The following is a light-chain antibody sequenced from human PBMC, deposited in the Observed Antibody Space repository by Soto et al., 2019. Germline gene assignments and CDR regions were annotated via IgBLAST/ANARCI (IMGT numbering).Light chain of an antibody. CDR2: GAS. Sequence: EIVLTQSPGTPSLSPGGRAILSCRASQSVSSNLAWYQQKPGQAPRLLIYGASTRATGIPARFSGSGSGTEFTHTISSLQSEDFAVYSCQQYNKWPPITFGQGTRLEIK. CDR3: QQYNKWPPIT. J-gene: IGKJ5*01. V-gene: IGKV3-15*01. CDR1: QSVSSN.